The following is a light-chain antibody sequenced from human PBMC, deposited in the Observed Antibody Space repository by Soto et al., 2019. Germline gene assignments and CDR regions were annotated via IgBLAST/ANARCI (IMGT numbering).Light chain of an antibody. CDR3: QQSHSVPRT. CDR2: AAS. Sequence: DIQMTQSPSSLSASVGDRVTITCRASQSISNYLNWYQQKPGKAPKVLIYAASSLQSGVPSRFSGSGSGTDFTLTISSLQPEDFATYYCQQSHSVPRTFGLGTRVEIK. V-gene: IGKV1-39*01. CDR1: QSISNY. J-gene: IGKJ1*01.